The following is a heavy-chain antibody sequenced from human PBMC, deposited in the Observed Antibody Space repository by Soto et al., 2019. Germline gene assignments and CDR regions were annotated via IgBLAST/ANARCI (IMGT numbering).Heavy chain of an antibody. CDR1: GFTFSSYS. D-gene: IGHD1-7*01. Sequence: GGSLRLSCAASGFTFSSYSMNWVRQAPGKGLEWVSYISSSSSTIYYADSVKGRFTISRDNAKNSLYLQMNSLRAEDTAVYYCARSLITGTPTHHYYMDVWGKGTTVTVSS. V-gene: IGHV3-48*01. CDR3: ARSLITGTPTHHYYMDV. J-gene: IGHJ6*03. CDR2: ISSSSSTI.